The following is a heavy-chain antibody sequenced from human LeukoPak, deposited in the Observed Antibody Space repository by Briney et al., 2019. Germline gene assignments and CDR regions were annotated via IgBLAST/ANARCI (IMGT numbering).Heavy chain of an antibody. CDR1: GYSFIGYY. CDR2: INPNSGGT. Sequence: GASVKVSCKASGYSFIGYYMHWVRQAPGQGLEWVGRINPNSGGTNYAQKFQGRVTVTRDTSMNTAYMELSSLRSDDTAVYYCARGDGSYGTNFDYWGQGTLVTVSS. D-gene: IGHD1-26*01. CDR3: ARGDGSYGTNFDY. J-gene: IGHJ4*02. V-gene: IGHV1-2*06.